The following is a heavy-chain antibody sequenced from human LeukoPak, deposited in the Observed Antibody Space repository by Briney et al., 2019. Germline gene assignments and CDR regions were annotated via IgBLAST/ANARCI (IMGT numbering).Heavy chain of an antibody. CDR1: GYIFTSYW. CDR2: IYPGDSDT. Sequence: GESLKISCKGSGYIFTSYWIGWVRRMPGKGLEWMGIIYPGDSDTRYSPSFQGQVTISADKSISTAYLQWSSLKASDTAMYYCARRHYYGSGSYPLPFDYWGQGTLVTVSS. D-gene: IGHD3-10*01. J-gene: IGHJ4*02. CDR3: ARRHYYGSGSYPLPFDY. V-gene: IGHV5-51*01.